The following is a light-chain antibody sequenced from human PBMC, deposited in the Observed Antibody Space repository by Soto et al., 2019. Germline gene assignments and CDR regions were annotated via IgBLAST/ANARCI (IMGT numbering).Light chain of an antibody. CDR3: SSYTRSSTLPV. J-gene: IGLJ2*01. CDR2: EVR. Sequence: QSVLTQPASVSGSPGQSITISCTGTSSDVLGYNYVSWYQHQPGKAPKLIIYEVRNRPSGVSNRFSASKSGNTASLTISGLQAEDEADYYCSSYTRSSTLPVFGVGTKLTVL. V-gene: IGLV2-14*01. CDR1: SSDVLGYNY.